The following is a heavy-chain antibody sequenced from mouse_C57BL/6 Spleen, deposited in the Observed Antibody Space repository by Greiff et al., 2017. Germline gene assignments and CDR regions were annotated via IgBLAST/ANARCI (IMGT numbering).Heavy chain of an antibody. CDR3: TREGICSNARFAY. Sequence: VQLQQSGAELVRPGASVTLSCKASGYTFTDYEMHWVKQTPVHGLEWIGAIDPETGGTAYTQKFKGKAILTADKSSSTAYMELRSLTSEDYAFYYCTREGICSNARFAYWGQGTLVTVSA. J-gene: IGHJ3*01. CDR2: IDPETGGT. D-gene: IGHD2-5*01. V-gene: IGHV1-15*01. CDR1: GYTFTDYE.